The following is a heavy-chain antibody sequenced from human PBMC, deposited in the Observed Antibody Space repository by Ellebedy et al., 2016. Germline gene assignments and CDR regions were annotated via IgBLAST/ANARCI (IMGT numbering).Heavy chain of an antibody. J-gene: IGHJ3*02. CDR3: ARHTLVGARNAFDI. CDR1: GGSFSGYY. V-gene: IGHV4-59*08. CDR2: IYYSGNI. D-gene: IGHD1-26*01. Sequence: SETLSLTCAVYGGSFSGYYWSWIRQPPGKGLEWIGYIYYSGNINYNPSLKSRVTISVDTFKNQFSLQLSSVTAADTAVYYCARHTLVGARNAFDIWGRGTMVTVSS.